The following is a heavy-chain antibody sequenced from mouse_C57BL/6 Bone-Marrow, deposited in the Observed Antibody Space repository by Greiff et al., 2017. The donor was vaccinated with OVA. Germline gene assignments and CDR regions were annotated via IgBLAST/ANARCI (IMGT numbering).Heavy chain of an antibody. D-gene: IGHD4-1*01. V-gene: IGHV5-4*01. CDR1: GFTFSSYA. Sequence: EVQVVESGGGLVKPGGSLKLSCAASGFTFSSYAMSWVRQTPEKRLEWVATISDGGSYTYYPDNVKGRFTISRDNAKNNLYLQMSHLKSEDTAMYYCARDRTGTFFDYWGQGTTLTVSS. CDR3: ARDRTGTFFDY. J-gene: IGHJ2*01. CDR2: ISDGGSYT.